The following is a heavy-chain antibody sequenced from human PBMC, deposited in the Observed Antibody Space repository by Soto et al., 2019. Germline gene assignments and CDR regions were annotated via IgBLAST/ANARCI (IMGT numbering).Heavy chain of an antibody. CDR3: AKPQTTVITDGMDV. CDR1: GFTFSSYA. D-gene: IGHD4-17*01. J-gene: IGHJ6*02. CDR2: ISGSGGST. Sequence: GESLKISCAASGFTFSSYAMSWVRQAPGKGLEWVSAISGSGGSTYYADSVKGRFTISRDNSKNTLYLQMNSLRAEDTAVYYCAKPQTTVITDGMDVWGQGTTVTVSS. V-gene: IGHV3-23*01.